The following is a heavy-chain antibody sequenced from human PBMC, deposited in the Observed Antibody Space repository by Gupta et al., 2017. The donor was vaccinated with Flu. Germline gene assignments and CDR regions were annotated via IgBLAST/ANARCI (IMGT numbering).Heavy chain of an antibody. Sequence: QMQLVESGGGVVQFGTSLRLSCAASGFTLSSYGMDCVPQAPGKGLEWVADIASDGSHKDYADSVRGRFTISRDNSKNTLSLEMDSLRVEDTAVYYCAKDGPWTASCPYYCYYMDVWGKGTTVTVSS. CDR2: IASDGSHK. J-gene: IGHJ6*03. CDR1: GFTLSSYG. V-gene: IGHV3-30*18. D-gene: IGHD2-2*01. CDR3: AKDGPWTASCPYYCYYMDV.